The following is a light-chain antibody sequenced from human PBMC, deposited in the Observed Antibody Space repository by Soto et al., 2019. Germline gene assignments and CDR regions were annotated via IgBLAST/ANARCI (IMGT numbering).Light chain of an antibody. J-gene: IGLJ1*01. V-gene: IGLV2-14*01. CDR2: DVS. CDR3: SSYTSSSGV. CDR1: SSDVGGYNY. Sequence: QSALTQPASVSGSPGQSITISCTGTSSDVGGYNYVSWYQQHPGKAPKLMIYDVSNRPSGVSNRFSGSKSGNTASLTISGLHAEDDADYYCSSYTSSSGVFGTGTKVTVL.